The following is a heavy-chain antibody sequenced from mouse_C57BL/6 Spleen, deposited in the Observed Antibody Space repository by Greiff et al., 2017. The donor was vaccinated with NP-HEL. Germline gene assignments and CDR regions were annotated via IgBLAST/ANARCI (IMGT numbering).Heavy chain of an antibody. CDR1: GFSLTSYG. D-gene: IGHD3-2*02. CDR2: IWSGGST. V-gene: IGHV2-2*01. CDR3: ASDSSGNFDY. Sequence: QVQLQQSGPGLVQPSQSLSITCTVSGFSLTSYGVHWVRQSPGKGLEWLGVIWSGGSTDYNAAFISRLSISKDNSKSQVFFKMNSLQADDTAIYYCASDSSGNFDYWGQGTTLTVSS. J-gene: IGHJ2*01.